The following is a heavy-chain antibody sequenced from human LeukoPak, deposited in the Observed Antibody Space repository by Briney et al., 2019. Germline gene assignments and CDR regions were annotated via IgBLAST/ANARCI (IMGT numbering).Heavy chain of an antibody. V-gene: IGHV3-23*01. CDR2: ITGSGGST. CDR1: GFTFSSYG. D-gene: IGHD2-2*01. Sequence: PGGSLRLSCAASGFTFSSYGMHWVRQAPGKGLEWVSGITGSGGSTYYADSVKGRFTISRDNSKNTLYLQMNSLRAEDTAVYYCSKWKAIVLVPEARSPIDYWGPGTLVTVSS. J-gene: IGHJ4*02. CDR3: SKWKAIVLVPEARSPIDY.